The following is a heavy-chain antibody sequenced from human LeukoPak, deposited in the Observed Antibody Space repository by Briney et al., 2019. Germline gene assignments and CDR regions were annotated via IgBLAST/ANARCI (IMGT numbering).Heavy chain of an antibody. CDR2: IGISSGPL. Sequence: PGGSLRLSCAASGFTFNNYAMNWVRQTPGGSLEWVSFIGISSGPLLYADSVKGRFTISRDNAKASVYLQMNRLRAEDTAVYYCARAKGYTSSYSFDYWGQGILVTVSS. J-gene: IGHJ4*02. D-gene: IGHD3-10*01. V-gene: IGHV3-48*04. CDR3: ARAKGYTSSYSFDY. CDR1: GFTFNNYA.